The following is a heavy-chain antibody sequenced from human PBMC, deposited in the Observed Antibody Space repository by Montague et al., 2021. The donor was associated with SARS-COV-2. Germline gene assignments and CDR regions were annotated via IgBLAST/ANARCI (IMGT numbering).Heavy chain of an antibody. D-gene: IGHD3-10*01. CDR1: GFTFSSYA. V-gene: IGHV3-30*04. CDR2: ISYDGSNK. Sequence: SLRLSCAASGFTFSSYAMHWVRQAPGKGLEWVAVISYDGSNKCYADSVKGRFTISRDNSKNTLYLQMNSLRAEDTAVYYCASLLLWFGEFRAFDYWGQGTLVTVSS. J-gene: IGHJ4*02. CDR3: ASLLLWFGEFRAFDY.